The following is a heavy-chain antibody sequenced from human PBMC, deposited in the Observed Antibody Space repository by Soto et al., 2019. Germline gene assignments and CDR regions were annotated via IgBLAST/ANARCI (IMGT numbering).Heavy chain of an antibody. CDR3: ARIRSLVSSGYYAY. V-gene: IGHV1-3*01. D-gene: IGHD3-22*01. J-gene: IGHJ4*02. CDR1: GYTFTSYA. Sequence: GASVKVSCKASGYTFTSYAMHWLRQAPGQRLEWMGWINAGNGNTKYSQKFQGRVTITRDTSASTAYMELSSLRSEDTAVYYCARIRSLVSSGYYAYWGQGTLVTVSS. CDR2: INAGNGNT.